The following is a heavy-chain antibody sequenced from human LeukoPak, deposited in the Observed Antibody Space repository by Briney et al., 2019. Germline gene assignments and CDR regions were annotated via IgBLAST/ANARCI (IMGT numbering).Heavy chain of an antibody. Sequence: PSETLSLTCAVSGYSISSGYYWGRIRQPPGKGLEWIGSIYHSGSTYYNPSLKSRVTISVDTSKNQFSLKLSSVTAADTAVYYCARDVVHSSSSTTTHNWFDPWGQGTLVTVSS. CDR1: GYSISSGYY. CDR2: IYHSGST. V-gene: IGHV4-38-2*02. CDR3: ARDVVHSSSSTTTHNWFDP. D-gene: IGHD6-6*01. J-gene: IGHJ5*02.